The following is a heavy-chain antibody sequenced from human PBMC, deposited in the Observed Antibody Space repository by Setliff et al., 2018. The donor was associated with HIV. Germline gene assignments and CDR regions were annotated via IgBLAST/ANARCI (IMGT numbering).Heavy chain of an antibody. J-gene: IGHJ4*01. CDR2: VHPSGSI. D-gene: IGHD3-9*01. CDR1: GVSFSGDY. CDR3: ARGRDWAKTGDF. V-gene: IGHV4-34*01. Sequence: SETLSLTCAVSGVSFSGDYWSWVRQPPGKGLEWIAEVHPSGSINYNSSLKSRVAISVDTSNNQFSLTMTSVTAADTAVYYCARGRDWAKTGDFWGHGALVTVSS.